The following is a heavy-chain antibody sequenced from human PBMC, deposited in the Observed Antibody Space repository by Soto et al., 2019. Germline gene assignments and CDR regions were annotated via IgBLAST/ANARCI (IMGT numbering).Heavy chain of an antibody. CDR2: INAGNGNT. Sequence: GASVKVSCKASGYTFTSYAMHWVRQAPGQRLEWMGWINAGNGNTKYSQKFQGRVTITRDASASTAYMGLSSLRSEDTAVYYCARGEYSSSRHFDYWRQGTLVTVSS. V-gene: IGHV1-3*01. J-gene: IGHJ4*02. CDR1: GYTFTSYA. CDR3: ARGEYSSSRHFDY. D-gene: IGHD6-6*01.